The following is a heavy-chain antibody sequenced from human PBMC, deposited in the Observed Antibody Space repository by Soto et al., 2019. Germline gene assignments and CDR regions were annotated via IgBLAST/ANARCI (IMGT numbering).Heavy chain of an antibody. D-gene: IGHD1-26*01. CDR3: ARVEDSGSYYYGMDV. CDR1: GGTFSSYA. CDR2: IIPIFGTA. Sequence: ASVKVSCKASGGTFSSYAISWVRQAPGQGLEWMGGIIPIFGTANYAQKFQGRVTITADESTSTAYMELSSLRSEDTAVYYCARVEDSGSYYYGMDVWGQGTTVTVSS. V-gene: IGHV1-69*13. J-gene: IGHJ6*02.